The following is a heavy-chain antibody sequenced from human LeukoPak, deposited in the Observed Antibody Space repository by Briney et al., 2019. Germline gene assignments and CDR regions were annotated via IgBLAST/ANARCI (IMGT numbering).Heavy chain of an antibody. V-gene: IGHV1-18*01. CDR1: GYTFTSYG. CDR2: ISAYNGNT. Sequence: GASVTVSCKASGYTFTSYGISWVRQAPGQGLEWMGWISAYNGNTNYAQKLQGRVTMTTDTSTSTAYMELRSLRSDDTAVYYCARDLGHYLSSGIDYWGQGTLVTVSS. CDR3: ARDLGHYLSSGIDY. D-gene: IGHD6-13*01. J-gene: IGHJ4*02.